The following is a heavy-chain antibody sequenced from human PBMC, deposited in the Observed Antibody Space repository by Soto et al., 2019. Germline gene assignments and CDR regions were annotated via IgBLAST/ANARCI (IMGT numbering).Heavy chain of an antibody. V-gene: IGHV4-34*01. CDR2: INHSVST. D-gene: IGHD3-10*01. CDR1: GGSFSGYY. CDR3: ARSGGEGSGTYYRHYFDY. Sequence: SETLSLTCAVYGGSFSGYYCSWLRQAPGKGLEWIAEINHSVSTNYNPSLMSRVTISVDPSKNQFSLKLDPVTAADTAVYYCARSGGEGSGTYYRHYFDYWGHGNLVTVSS. J-gene: IGHJ4*01.